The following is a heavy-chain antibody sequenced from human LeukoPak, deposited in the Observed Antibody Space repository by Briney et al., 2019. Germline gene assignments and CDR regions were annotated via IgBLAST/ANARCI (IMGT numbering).Heavy chain of an antibody. D-gene: IGHD2-21*02. CDR2: ISPTGSTS. CDR1: GYNFSSYA. J-gene: IGHJ6*02. V-gene: IGHV3-23*01. CDR3: AREWCGGDCYSAYYYYGMDV. Sequence: PGGSLRLSCVASGYNFSSYAMTWVRQAAGERLEWVSSISPTGSTSYYADSVKGRFTISRDNSKNTLYLQMNSLRAEDTAVYYCAREWCGGDCYSAYYYYGMDVWGQGTTVTVSS.